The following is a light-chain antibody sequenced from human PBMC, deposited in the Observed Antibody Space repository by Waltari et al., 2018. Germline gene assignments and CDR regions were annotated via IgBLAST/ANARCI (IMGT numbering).Light chain of an antibody. CDR1: SRDVGTYNL. CDR3: CSFAGSSPHVV. CDR2: EST. J-gene: IGLJ2*01. Sequence: QSALTQPASVSGSPGQSITISCTGTSRDVGTYNLVSWYQHHPGKAPKLMLYESTKRPSGVSNRFSGSKSGNTASLTISGLQAEDEADYYCCSFAGSSPHVVLGGGTKLTVL. V-gene: IGLV2-23*01.